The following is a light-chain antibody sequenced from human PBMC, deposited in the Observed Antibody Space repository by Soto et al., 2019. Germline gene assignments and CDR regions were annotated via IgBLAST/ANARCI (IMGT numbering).Light chain of an antibody. CDR1: QSVSSSY. CDR3: QQYGISPIT. V-gene: IGKV3-20*01. CDR2: GAS. J-gene: IGKJ5*01. Sequence: PGERATLSCRASQSVSSSYLAWYQQKPGQAPRLLIYGASSRATGIPDRFSGSGSRTDFTLTISRLEPEDFAVYYCQQYGISPITFGQGTRLEIK.